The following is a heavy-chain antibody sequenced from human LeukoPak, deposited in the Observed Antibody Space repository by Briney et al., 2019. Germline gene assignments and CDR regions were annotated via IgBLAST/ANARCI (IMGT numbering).Heavy chain of an antibody. CDR1: SGSINSYY. Sequence: SETLSLTCTVSSGSINSYYWSWIRQPPGKGLEWIGYIYYSGSTYYNPSLKSRVTISVDTSKNQFSLKLSSVTAADTAVYYCARDEPHSSPLWGQGTLVTVSS. CDR2: IYYSGST. J-gene: IGHJ4*02. CDR3: ARDEPHSSPL. D-gene: IGHD1-14*01. V-gene: IGHV4-30-4*08.